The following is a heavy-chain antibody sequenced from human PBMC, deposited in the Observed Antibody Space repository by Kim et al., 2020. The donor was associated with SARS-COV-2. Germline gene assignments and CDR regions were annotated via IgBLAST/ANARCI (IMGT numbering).Heavy chain of an antibody. CDR2: IYHSGST. D-gene: IGHD2-21*02. CDR3: ASGTFVVVTAIPYFDY. Sequence: SETLSLTCAVSGGSISSSNWWSWVRQPPGKGLEWIGEIYHSGSTNYNPSLKSRVTISVDKSKNQFSLKLSSVTAADTAVYYCASGTFVVVTAIPYFDYWGQGTLVTVSS. J-gene: IGHJ4*02. V-gene: IGHV4-4*02. CDR1: GGSISSSNW.